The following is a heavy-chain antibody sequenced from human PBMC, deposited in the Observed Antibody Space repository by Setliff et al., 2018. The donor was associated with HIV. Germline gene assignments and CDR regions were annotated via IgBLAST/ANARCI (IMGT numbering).Heavy chain of an antibody. CDR3: ARDDHYYDSGSYYSDWYFDL. J-gene: IGHJ2*01. D-gene: IGHD3-10*01. CDR1: GYTFISFD. Sequence: RASVKVSCKASGYTFISFDIHWVQQAPGKGLEWVGRVDPDDGDTRLAEKFQGRVTITADTSTAYLDLSSLRSEDTAVYFCARDDHYYDSGSYYSDWYFDLWGRGTLVTVSS. V-gene: IGHV1-69-2*01. CDR2: VDPDDGDT.